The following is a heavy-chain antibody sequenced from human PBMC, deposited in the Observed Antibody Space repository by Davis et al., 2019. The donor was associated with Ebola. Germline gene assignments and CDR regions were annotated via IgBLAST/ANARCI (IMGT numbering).Heavy chain of an antibody. D-gene: IGHD2-21*01. CDR1: GFTFSDYY. CDR3: ARRLWSPYYYYGMDV. CDR2: ISSSGRTI. Sequence: GGSLRLSCAASGFTFSDYYMSWIRQAPGKGLEWVSYISSSGRTIYYADSVKGRFTISRDNAKNSLYLQMNSLRAEDTAVYYCARRLWSPYYYYGMDVWGQGTTVTVSS. V-gene: IGHV3-11*01. J-gene: IGHJ6*02.